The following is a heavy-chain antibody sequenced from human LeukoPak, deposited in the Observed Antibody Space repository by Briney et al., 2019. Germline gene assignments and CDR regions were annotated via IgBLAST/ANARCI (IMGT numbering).Heavy chain of an antibody. CDR3: ARESRILIGDGYYLDS. J-gene: IGHJ4*02. D-gene: IGHD2-15*01. V-gene: IGHV4-4*07. Sequence: SETLSLTCTVSGGSISNYYWSWIRQPAGKGLEWIGRIYTGRSTNYNPSLKSRGTMSFDTSNNHFSLKLTSVTAADTAVYYCARESRILIGDGYYLDSWGPGTLVTVSS. CDR2: IYTGRST. CDR1: GGSISNYY.